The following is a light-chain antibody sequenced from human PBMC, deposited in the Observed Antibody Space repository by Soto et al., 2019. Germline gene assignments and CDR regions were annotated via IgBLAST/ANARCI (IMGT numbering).Light chain of an antibody. V-gene: IGKV1-5*01. CDR3: QQYISYQYT. J-gene: IGKJ2*01. CDR1: QTTNTW. Sequence: IQMTQFPSTLSASVGDRVTITCRASQTTNTWLAWYQQKPGTAPELLIYDASSLEGAVPSRFSASGSGTEVTLTISSLQPDDLATYYCQQYISYQYTCGQGTKVEIK. CDR2: DAS.